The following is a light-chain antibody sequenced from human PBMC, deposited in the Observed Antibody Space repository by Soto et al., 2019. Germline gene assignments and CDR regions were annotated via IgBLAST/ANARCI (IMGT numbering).Light chain of an antibody. CDR3: QQYGISPRT. V-gene: IGKV3-20*01. CDR2: GAS. J-gene: IGKJ1*01. CDR1: QSISSDY. Sequence: EIVLTQSPGTLSLSPGERATLSCRAGQSISSDYLAWYQEKPGQAPRLLIYGASSRATGIPDRFSGSGSGTDFTLIISRVEPEDFAVYYCQQYGISPRTFGQGTKVEIK.